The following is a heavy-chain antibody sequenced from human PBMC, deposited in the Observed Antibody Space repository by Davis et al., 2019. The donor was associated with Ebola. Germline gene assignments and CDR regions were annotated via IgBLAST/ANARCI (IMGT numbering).Heavy chain of an antibody. V-gene: IGHV4-59*01. J-gene: IGHJ4*02. Sequence: SETLSLTCAVYGGSFSGYYWSWIRQPPGKGLEWIGYIYYSGSTNYNPSLKSRVTISVDTSKNQFSLKLSSVTAADTAVYYCARVSYRGGNDYWGQGTLVTVSS. CDR2: IYYSGST. CDR1: GGSFSGYY. D-gene: IGHD2-21*01. CDR3: ARVSYRGGNDY.